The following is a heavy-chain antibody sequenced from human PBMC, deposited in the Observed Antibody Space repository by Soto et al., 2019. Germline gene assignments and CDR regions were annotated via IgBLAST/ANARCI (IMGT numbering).Heavy chain of an antibody. CDR2: ISGRGDRT. Sequence: EVQLLESGGGLVQPGGSLRLSCAASGITISNYPMSWVRQAPGKGLDWVSGISGRGDRTYYADSAKARFTISKDIASNSLSLQLDSLGVEDTAVYFCVKDDGGYPSTAPHWGQGTLVTVSS. CDR3: VKDDGGYPSTAPH. J-gene: IGHJ4*02. V-gene: IGHV3-23*01. D-gene: IGHD3-22*01. CDR1: GITISNYP.